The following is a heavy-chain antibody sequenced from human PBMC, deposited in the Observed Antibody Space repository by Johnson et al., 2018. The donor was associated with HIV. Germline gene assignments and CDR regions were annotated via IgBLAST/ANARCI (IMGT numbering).Heavy chain of an antibody. Sequence: QVQLVESGGVVVQPGGSLRLSCAASGFTFDDYGMSWVRQAPGKGLEWVALVWSDGDSKYYGDSVKGRFTISRDNSKNTLYLQMNSLRAEDTAVYYCAKWTRESGSGLFDIWGQGTMVTVSS. D-gene: IGHD2-15*01. CDR1: GFTFDDYG. CDR2: VWSDGDSK. V-gene: IGHV3-33*06. CDR3: AKWTRESGSGLFDI. J-gene: IGHJ3*02.